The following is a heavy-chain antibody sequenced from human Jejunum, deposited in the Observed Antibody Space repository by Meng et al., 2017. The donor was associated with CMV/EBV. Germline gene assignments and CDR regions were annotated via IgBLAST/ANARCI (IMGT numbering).Heavy chain of an antibody. V-gene: IGHV4-39*07. Sequence: GSLLTTLFYLGWILQRPGAGLKCISGLYYSEHTYYNPSLKSRVTISLDTSKNQFSLNLSPVTAADTAVYYCARRGRSGSLNWFDPWGQGTLVTVSS. CDR2: LYYSEHT. CDR3: ARRGRSGSLNWFDP. D-gene: IGHD1-26*01. CDR1: GSLLTTLFY. J-gene: IGHJ5*02.